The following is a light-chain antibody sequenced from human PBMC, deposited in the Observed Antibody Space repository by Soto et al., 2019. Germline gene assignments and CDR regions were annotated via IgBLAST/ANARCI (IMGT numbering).Light chain of an antibody. CDR1: QSVRSN. CDR2: GAS. CDR3: QHYNRWPLT. Sequence: EIVMTQSPATLSVSPGEGVTLSCRAGQSVRSNLAWYQQKPGQAPRLLIYGASTRATGIPARFSGSGSGTEFTLSISSLQSEDFAVYYCQHYNRWPLTFGGGTKVEIK. V-gene: IGKV3-15*01. J-gene: IGKJ4*01.